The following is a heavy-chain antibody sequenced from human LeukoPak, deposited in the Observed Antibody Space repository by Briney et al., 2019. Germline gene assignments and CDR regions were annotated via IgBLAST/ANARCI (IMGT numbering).Heavy chain of an antibody. V-gene: IGHV1-69*04. CDR3: ARTMIEDGMDV. D-gene: IGHD3-22*01. Sequence: GASVKVSCNASGGTFSSYAISWVRQAPGQGLEWMGRIIPILGIANYAQKFQGRVTITADKSTSTAYMELSSLRSEDTAVYYCARTMIEDGMDVWGQGTTVTVSS. CDR2: IIPILGIA. CDR1: GGTFSSYA. J-gene: IGHJ6*02.